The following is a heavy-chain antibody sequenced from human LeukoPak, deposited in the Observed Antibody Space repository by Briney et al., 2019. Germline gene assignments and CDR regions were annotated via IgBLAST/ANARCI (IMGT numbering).Heavy chain of an antibody. CDR2: FNPKHSET. V-gene: IGHV1-24*01. Sequence: ASVKVSCKVSGYTLTELSMHWVRQAPGKGLEWMGGFNPKHSETIYAQKFQGRVTMTEDTSTDTAYIELSNLRSEDTAVYYCANATFDSWGQGTLVTVSS. CDR1: GYTLTELS. CDR3: ANATFDS. J-gene: IGHJ4*02.